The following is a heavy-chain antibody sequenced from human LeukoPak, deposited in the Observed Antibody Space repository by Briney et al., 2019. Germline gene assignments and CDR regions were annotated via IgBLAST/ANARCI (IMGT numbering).Heavy chain of an antibody. V-gene: IGHV3-30*04. CDR2: ISDDGTKK. Sequence: GGSLRLSCAASGFTFSGYPMYWVRQAPGKGLEWVALISDDGTKKYFADSVKGRFTISRDNAKNTLYLQMNSLRAEDTAVYYCARDWRSDFDYWGQGTLVTVSS. CDR3: ARDWRSDFDY. J-gene: IGHJ4*02. CDR1: GFTFSGYP.